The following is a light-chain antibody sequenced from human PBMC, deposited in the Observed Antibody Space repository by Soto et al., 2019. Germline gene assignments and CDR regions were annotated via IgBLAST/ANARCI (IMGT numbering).Light chain of an antibody. CDR1: QTISNY. CDR3: QQYDNLPRT. Sequence: DIPMTQSPSSLSASVGDGVNITCQASQTISNYLNWYQQKPGQAPKLLIYDASNVPTGVPSRLSGSGSGTDVTFTISSLQPEDIATYYCQQYDNLPRTFGQGTKVEIK. J-gene: IGKJ1*01. CDR2: DAS. V-gene: IGKV1-33*01.